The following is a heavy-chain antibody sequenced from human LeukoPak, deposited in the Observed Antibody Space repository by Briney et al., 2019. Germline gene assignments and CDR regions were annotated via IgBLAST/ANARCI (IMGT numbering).Heavy chain of an antibody. J-gene: IGHJ3*02. Sequence: SETLSLTCTVSGGSINSYYWSWIRQPPGKGLEWIGYIYHSGSTNYNPSLESRVTISLETSKNQFSLKLTSVTAADTAIYYCARVGGMTTINNAAFDIWGQGTMVTVSS. CDR1: GGSINSYY. D-gene: IGHD4-4*01. V-gene: IGHV4-59*01. CDR3: ARVGGMTTINNAAFDI. CDR2: IYHSGST.